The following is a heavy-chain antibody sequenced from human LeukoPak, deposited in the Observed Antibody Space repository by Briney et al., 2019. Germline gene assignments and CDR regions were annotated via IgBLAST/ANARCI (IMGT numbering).Heavy chain of an antibody. CDR2: ISGSGGST. Sequence: GGSLRLSCAASGFTFSSYAMSWVRQAPGKGLEWVSAISGSGGSTYYADSVKGRFTISRDNSKNTLYLQMNSLRAEDTAVYYCAKDPKVVPAAMGDYWGQGTLVTVSS. J-gene: IGHJ4*02. CDR1: GFTFSSYA. CDR3: AKDPKVVPAAMGDY. V-gene: IGHV3-23*01. D-gene: IGHD2-2*01.